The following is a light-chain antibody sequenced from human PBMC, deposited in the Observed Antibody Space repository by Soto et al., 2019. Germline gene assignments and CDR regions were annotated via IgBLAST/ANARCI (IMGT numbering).Light chain of an antibody. Sequence: EIVLTQSPATLSLSPGERATLSCRASESVTSSLAWYQQKPGQPPRLLIYAASTRATDVPARFSGGGSETEFTLTISSLQSEDFAVYFCQQYNIWPLWTFGQGTKV. CDR1: ESVTSS. CDR3: QQYNIWPLWT. V-gene: IGKV3-15*01. CDR2: AAS. J-gene: IGKJ1*01.